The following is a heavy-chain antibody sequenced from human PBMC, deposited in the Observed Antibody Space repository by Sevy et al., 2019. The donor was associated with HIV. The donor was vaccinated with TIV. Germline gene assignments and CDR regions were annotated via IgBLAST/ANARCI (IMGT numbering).Heavy chain of an antibody. V-gene: IGHV3-48*01. CDR2: ISSTSSTI. CDR1: GFTFSSHS. Sequence: GESLKISCAASGFTFSSHSFNWVRQAPGKGLEWISYISSTSSTIFYADSVMDRFTISRDNAKNSLYLQMNSLRAEDTAVYYCARPLGYCSSTSCSYIFDIWGQGTMVTVSS. J-gene: IGHJ3*02. CDR3: ARPLGYCSSTSCSYIFDI. D-gene: IGHD2-2*01.